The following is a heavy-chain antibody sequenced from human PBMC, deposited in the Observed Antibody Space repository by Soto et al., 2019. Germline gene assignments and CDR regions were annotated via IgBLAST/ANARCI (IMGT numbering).Heavy chain of an antibody. Sequence: QVQLVQSGTEVKKPGSSVKVSCKASGGTFSSSGFSWVRQAPGQGLEWMGMIVPSLDTTQYAQKFQARVTITADQFTSTAYMELSSLRSEDTAVYDCASWPQPRGTDDPYAVDVWGQGTRVIVSS. D-gene: IGHD2-8*01. CDR2: IVPSLDTT. CDR1: GGTFSSSG. CDR3: ASWPQPRGTDDPYAVDV. V-gene: IGHV1-69*09. J-gene: IGHJ6*02.